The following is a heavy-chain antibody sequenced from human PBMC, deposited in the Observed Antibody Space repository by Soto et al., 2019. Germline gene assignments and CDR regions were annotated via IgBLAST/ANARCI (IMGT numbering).Heavy chain of an antibody. Sequence: QVQLQQWGAGLLKPSETLSLTCAVYGGSFSGYYWSWIRQPPGKGLEWIGEINHSGSTNYNPSLKSRVTISVDTSKNQFSLKLSSVTAADTAVYYCASRLLLWFGRYYFDYWGQGTLVTVSP. D-gene: IGHD3-10*01. J-gene: IGHJ4*02. CDR1: GGSFSGYY. CDR2: INHSGST. V-gene: IGHV4-34*01. CDR3: ASRLLLWFGRYYFDY.